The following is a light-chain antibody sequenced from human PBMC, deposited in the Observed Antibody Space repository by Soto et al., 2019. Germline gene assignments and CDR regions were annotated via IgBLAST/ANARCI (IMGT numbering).Light chain of an antibody. J-gene: IGLJ1*01. Sequence: QSALTQPASVSGSPGQSITISCTGTSSDVGNYIFVSWYRQHPGKAPKLMIYDINNRPSGVSNRFSGSKSGNTASLTISGLQAEDEADYYCVSYTTSAPYVFGTGTKGTVL. V-gene: IGLV2-14*01. CDR2: DIN. CDR1: SSDVGNYIF. CDR3: VSYTTSAPYV.